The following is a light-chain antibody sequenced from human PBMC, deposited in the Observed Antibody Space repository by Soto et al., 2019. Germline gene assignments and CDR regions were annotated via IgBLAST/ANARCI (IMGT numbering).Light chain of an antibody. Sequence: QSVLTQPASVSGSPGPSITISCAGTRSDVGGYNYVSWYQQHPGKAPKLMIYDVSNRPSGVSNRFSGSTSGNTASLTIYGLEAEDVADYYCSSDTSSSTVVFGRGTKVTVL. V-gene: IGLV2-14*01. CDR1: RSDVGGYNY. J-gene: IGLJ2*01. CDR3: SSDTSSSTVV. CDR2: DVS.